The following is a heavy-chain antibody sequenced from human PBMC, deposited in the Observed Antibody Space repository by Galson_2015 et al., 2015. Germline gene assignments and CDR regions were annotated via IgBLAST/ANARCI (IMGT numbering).Heavy chain of an antibody. J-gene: IGHJ4*02. CDR3: TRDLGIVVVTFDY. V-gene: IGHV3-49*02. Sequence: SGAEVKKPGESLKISCKGSGYSFTSYWIGWVRQMPGKGLEWVGFIRSKAYGGTTEYAASVKGRFTISRDDSKSIAYLQMNSLKTEDTAVYYCTRDLGIVVVTFDYWGQGTLVTVSS. D-gene: IGHD2-21*02. CDR2: IRSKAYGGTT. CDR1: GYSFTSYW.